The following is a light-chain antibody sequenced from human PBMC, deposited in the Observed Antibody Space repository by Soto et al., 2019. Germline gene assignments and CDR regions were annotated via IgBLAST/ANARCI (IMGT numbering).Light chain of an antibody. J-gene: IGKJ4*01. CDR2: GAS. CDR3: QQYDNWPLT. V-gene: IGKV3-15*01. Sequence: EVVMTQSPATLSVSPGEGATLYCRASQSIRSNLAWYQKKPGQSHRLLIYGASTRATAVPARFSGSGSGTEFTLTISSLQSEDFAVYYCQQYDNWPLTFGGGTQLEIK. CDR1: QSIRSN.